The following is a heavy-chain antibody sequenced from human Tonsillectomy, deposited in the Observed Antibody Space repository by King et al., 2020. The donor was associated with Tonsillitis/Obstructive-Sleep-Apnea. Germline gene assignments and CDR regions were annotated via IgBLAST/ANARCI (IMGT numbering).Heavy chain of an antibody. CDR1: GGTFSNYA. CDR2: IISIIGVA. J-gene: IGHJ5*02. CDR3: ATYYYDSSGYYEYIWFDP. V-gene: IGHV1-69*04. D-gene: IGHD3-22*01. Sequence: QLVQSGAEVKKPGSSVKVSCKASGGTFSNYAINWVRQAPGQGLEWMGRIISIIGVANYAQKFQGRVTITADKSTRTAYMELSRLRSEDTAVYYCATYYYDSSGYYEYIWFDPGGQGTLVTGSA.